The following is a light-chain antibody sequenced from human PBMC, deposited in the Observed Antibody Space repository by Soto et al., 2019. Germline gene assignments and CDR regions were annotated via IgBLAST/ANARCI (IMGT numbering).Light chain of an antibody. J-gene: IGLJ1*01. CDR1: SSDVGSGDV. V-gene: IGLV2-23*01. CDR3: CSNAGSETCV. Sequence: QSVLTQPASVSGSPGHSITISCTGTSSDVGSGDVVSWYQHYPGKAPQLIIYEGFKRPSGVSSRFSGSKSGNTASLTISGIQAEDEAEYYCCSNAGSETCVFGTGTKLNVL. CDR2: EGF.